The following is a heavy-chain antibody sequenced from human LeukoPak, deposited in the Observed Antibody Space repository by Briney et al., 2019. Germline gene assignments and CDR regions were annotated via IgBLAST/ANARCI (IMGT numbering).Heavy chain of an antibody. Sequence: PSETLSLTCTVSGGSVNSSYWSWVRQPPAKGLGWIGFISNSGSTNYSPSFTRRLTISVDTSKNQVSLRLTSVTAADTAVYYCARHARGYSFGAWFDPWGQGVLVTVSS. V-gene: IGHV4-59*02. CDR1: GGSVNSSY. CDR2: ISNSGST. D-gene: IGHD5-12*01. J-gene: IGHJ5*02. CDR3: ARHARGYSFGAWFDP.